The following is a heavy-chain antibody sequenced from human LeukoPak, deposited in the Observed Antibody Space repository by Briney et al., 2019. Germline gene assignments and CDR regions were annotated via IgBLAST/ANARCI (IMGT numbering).Heavy chain of an antibody. D-gene: IGHD6-19*01. CDR1: GYTFTGYY. CDR3: ARWLYSSGWYGS. J-gene: IGHJ5*02. V-gene: IGHV1-18*04. Sequence: ASVKVSCKASGYTFTGYYMHWVRQAPGQGLEWMGWISAYNGNTNYAQKLQGRVTMTTDTPTSTAYMELRSLRSDDTAVYYCARWLYSSGWYGSWGQGTLVTVSS. CDR2: ISAYNGNT.